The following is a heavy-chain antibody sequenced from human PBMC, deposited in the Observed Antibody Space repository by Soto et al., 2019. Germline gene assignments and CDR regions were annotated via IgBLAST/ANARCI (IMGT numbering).Heavy chain of an antibody. V-gene: IGHV3-48*01. D-gene: IGHD1-1*01. CDR2: VSVSSSTI. CDR3: ARGWNGSLDH. J-gene: IGHJ4*02. Sequence: EVQLVESGGGLVQPGGSLRLSCAASGFIFSNYAMNWVRQAPGKGLECISYVSVSSSTIYYSDSVQGRFTISRDNAKNSQYLQMNSLRAEATAVYYCARGWNGSLDHWGQGTLVTVSS. CDR1: GFIFSNYA.